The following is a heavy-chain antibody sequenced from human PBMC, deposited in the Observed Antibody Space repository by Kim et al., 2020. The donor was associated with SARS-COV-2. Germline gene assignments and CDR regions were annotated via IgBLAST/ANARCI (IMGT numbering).Heavy chain of an antibody. CDR3: AKDQDSDGSSWYIDY. CDR1: GFTFSSYG. J-gene: IGHJ4*02. V-gene: IGHV3-30*18. D-gene: IGHD6-13*01. Sequence: GGSLRLSCAASGFTFSSYGMHWVRQAPGKGLEWVAVISYDGSNKYYADSVKGRFTISRDNSKNTLYLQMNSLRAEDTAVYYCAKDQDSDGSSWYIDYWGQGTLVTVSS. CDR2: ISYDGSNK.